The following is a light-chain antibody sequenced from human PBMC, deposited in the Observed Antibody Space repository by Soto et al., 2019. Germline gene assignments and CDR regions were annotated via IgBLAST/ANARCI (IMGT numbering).Light chain of an antibody. CDR2: DVS. J-gene: IGLJ1*01. Sequence: SVLTQPASVSGSPGQSITISCTGTSSDVGGYNYVSWYQQHPGKAPKLMIYDVSNRPSGVSNRFSGSKSGNTASLTISGLQAEDEADYYCSSYTSSSTSLYVFGTGTKVTVL. V-gene: IGLV2-14*01. CDR3: SSYTSSSTSLYV. CDR1: SSDVGGYNY.